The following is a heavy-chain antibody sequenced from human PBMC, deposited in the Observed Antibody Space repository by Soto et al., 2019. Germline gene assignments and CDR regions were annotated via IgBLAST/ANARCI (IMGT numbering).Heavy chain of an antibody. V-gene: IGHV1-8*01. CDR3: ARERSGWFDP. D-gene: IGHD1-26*01. CDR2: MNPNSGNT. CDR1: GYTFTGYD. Sequence: QVQLVQSGAEVKKPGASVKVSCKASGYTFTGYDINWVRQATGQGLEWMGWMNPNSGNTGYAQKFRGXVXMXRNTSISTAYMELSSLRSEDTAVYYCARERSGWFDPWGQGTLVTVSS. J-gene: IGHJ5*02.